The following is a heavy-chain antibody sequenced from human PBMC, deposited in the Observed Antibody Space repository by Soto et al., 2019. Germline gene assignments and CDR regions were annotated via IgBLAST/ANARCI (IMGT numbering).Heavy chain of an antibody. Sequence: GGSLRLSWAASGFTFSSHAMSWVRQAPGKGLEWVSAISGSGGSTYYADSVKGRFTISRDNSKNTLYLQMNSLRAEDTAVYYCAKDSGTYYYDSSGYYPLDYWGQGTLVTVSS. J-gene: IGHJ4*02. D-gene: IGHD3-22*01. V-gene: IGHV3-23*01. CDR2: ISGSGGST. CDR1: GFTFSSHA. CDR3: AKDSGTYYYDSSGYYPLDY.